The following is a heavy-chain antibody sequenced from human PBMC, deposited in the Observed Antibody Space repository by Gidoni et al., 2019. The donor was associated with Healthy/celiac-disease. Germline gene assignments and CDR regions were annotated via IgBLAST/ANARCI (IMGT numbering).Heavy chain of an antibody. CDR2: ISSSSSYI. V-gene: IGHV3-21*01. CDR3: ARDLLRYCSSTSCSYFQH. D-gene: IGHD2-2*01. J-gene: IGHJ1*01. Sequence: EVQLVESGGGLVKPGGSLRLSCAASGFHCSSYSLNWVRQAPGKGLEWVSSISSSSSYIYYAYSVKGRFTISRDNAKNSLYLQMNSLRAEDTAVYYCARDLLRYCSSTSCSYFQHWGQGTLVTVSS. CDR1: GFHCSSYS.